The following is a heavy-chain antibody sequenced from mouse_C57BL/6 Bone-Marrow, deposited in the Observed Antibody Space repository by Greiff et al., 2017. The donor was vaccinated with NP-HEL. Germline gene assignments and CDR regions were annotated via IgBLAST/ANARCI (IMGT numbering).Heavy chain of an antibody. CDR2: ISDGGSYT. Sequence: VQLKESGGGLVKPGGSLKLSCAASGFTFSSYAMSWVRQTPEKRLEWVATISDGGSYTYYPDNVKGRFTFSRDNAKNNLYLQMSHLKSEDTAMYYCARGGWDPSYWGQGTLVTVSA. V-gene: IGHV5-4*01. D-gene: IGHD4-1*01. CDR3: ARGGWDPSY. CDR1: GFTFSSYA. J-gene: IGHJ3*01.